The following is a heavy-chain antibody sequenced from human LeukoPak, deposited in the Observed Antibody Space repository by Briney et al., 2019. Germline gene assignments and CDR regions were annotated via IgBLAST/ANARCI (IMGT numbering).Heavy chain of an antibody. CDR3: ARGEGVAFDI. CDR1: GGSFSGYY. J-gene: IGHJ3*02. D-gene: IGHD2-8*01. Sequence: KPSETLSLTCAVYGGSFSGYYWSWIRQPPGKGLEWIGEINHSGSTNYNPSLKSRVTISVDTSKNQFSLKLSSVTAADTAVYYCARGEGVAFDIWGQGTMVTVSS. CDR2: INHSGST. V-gene: IGHV4-34*01.